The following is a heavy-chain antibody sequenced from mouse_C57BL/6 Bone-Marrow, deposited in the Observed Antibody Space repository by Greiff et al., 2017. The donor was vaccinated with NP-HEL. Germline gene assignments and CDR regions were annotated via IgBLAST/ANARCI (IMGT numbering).Heavy chain of an antibody. V-gene: IGHV12-3*01. CDR1: GFTITSGYY. CDR2: ITHSGET. CDR3: AGDGYGNCDCDD. D-gene: IGHD2-1*01. J-gene: IGHJ2*01. Sequence: QLVESGPGLVKPSQSLFLPCSITGFTITSGYYWIWIRQSPGKPLEWLGYITHSGETFYNPSLQCPLPITRETAKNQFFLQFNAVSTEDTAVYYCAGDGYGNCDCDDWGQGTTLTVTS.